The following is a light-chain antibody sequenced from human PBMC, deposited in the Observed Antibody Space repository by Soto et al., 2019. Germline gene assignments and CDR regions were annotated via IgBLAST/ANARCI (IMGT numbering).Light chain of an antibody. J-gene: IGKJ4*01. Sequence: IQMTQSPSSVSASVGDRVTITCRASQGISSYLAWSQQKPGQAPKLRIYTASNLQSGVPSRFSGSGSGTDVTLTINSLQPNYFASYYCHQANTFPLTFGGGTKVELK. CDR1: QGISSY. CDR2: TAS. CDR3: HQANTFPLT. V-gene: IGKV1D-12*01.